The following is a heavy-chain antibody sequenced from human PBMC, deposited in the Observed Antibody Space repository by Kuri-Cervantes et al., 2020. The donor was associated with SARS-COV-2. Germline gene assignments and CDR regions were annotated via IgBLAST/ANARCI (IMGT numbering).Heavy chain of an antibody. J-gene: IGHJ1*01. CDR1: GGSISTDSYY. D-gene: IGHD6-13*01. V-gene: IGHV4-39*07. Sequence: SETLSLTCTVSGGSISTDSYYWSWIRQPPGKGLEWIGSIYHSGSTYYNPSLKSRVTISVDTSKNQFSLKLSSVTAADTAVYYCARVPEGGYSFQHWGQGTLVTVSS. CDR3: ARVPEGGYSFQH. CDR2: IYHSGST.